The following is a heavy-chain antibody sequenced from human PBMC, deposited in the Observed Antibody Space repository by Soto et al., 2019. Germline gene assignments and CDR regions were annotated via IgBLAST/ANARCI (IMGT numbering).Heavy chain of an antibody. J-gene: IGHJ4*02. V-gene: IGHV3-21*01. Sequence: GGSLRLSCAASGCTFSSYSMNWVRQAPGKGLEWVSSISSSSSYIYYADSVKGRFTISRDNAKNSLYLQMNSLRAEDTAVYYCARDLEYCSSTSCYTGPIDYWGQGTLVTVS. CDR3: ARDLEYCSSTSCYTGPIDY. CDR1: GCTFSSYS. D-gene: IGHD2-2*02. CDR2: ISSSSSYI.